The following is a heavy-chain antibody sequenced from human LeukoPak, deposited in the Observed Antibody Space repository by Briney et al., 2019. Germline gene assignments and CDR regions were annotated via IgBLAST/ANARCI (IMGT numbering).Heavy chain of an antibody. V-gene: IGHV1-69*06. D-gene: IGHD2-2*01. CDR1: GGTFSSHV. Sequence: VASVKVSCKTSGGTFSSHVISWVRQAPGQGLEWMGGIIPIFGTANYAQKFQGRVTITADKFTNKVYMELSSLRSDDTATYFCARVNGYCSSISCFLDYWGQGTLVTVSS. J-gene: IGHJ4*02. CDR2: IIPIFGTA. CDR3: ARVNGYCSSISCFLDY.